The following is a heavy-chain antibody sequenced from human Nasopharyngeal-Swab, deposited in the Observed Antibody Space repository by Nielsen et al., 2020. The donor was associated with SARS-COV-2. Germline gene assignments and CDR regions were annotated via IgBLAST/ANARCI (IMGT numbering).Heavy chain of an antibody. V-gene: IGHV4-31*02. Sequence: WIRQPPGKGLEWIVYIYYSGSTYYNPSLKSRVTISVDTSKNQFSLKLSSVTAADTAVYYCARDLIYYYGSGSYGAPHYYYYGMDVWGQGTTVTVSS. CDR2: IYYSGST. J-gene: IGHJ6*02. D-gene: IGHD3-10*01. CDR3: ARDLIYYYGSGSYGAPHYYYYGMDV.